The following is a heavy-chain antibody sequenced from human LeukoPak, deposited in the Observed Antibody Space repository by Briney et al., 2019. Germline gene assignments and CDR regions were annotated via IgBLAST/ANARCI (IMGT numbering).Heavy chain of an antibody. D-gene: IGHD3-22*01. CDR3: ATAPYDSSGYYYGVGNYYYYGMDV. CDR2: FDPEDGET. J-gene: IGHJ6*02. V-gene: IGHV1-24*01. CDR1: GYTLTELS. Sequence: ASVKVSCKVSGYTLTELSMHWVRQAPGKGLEWMGGFDPEDGETIYAQKFQGRVTMTEDTSTGTAYMELSSLRSEDTAVYYCATAPYDSSGYYYGVGNYYYYGMDVWGQGTTVTVSS.